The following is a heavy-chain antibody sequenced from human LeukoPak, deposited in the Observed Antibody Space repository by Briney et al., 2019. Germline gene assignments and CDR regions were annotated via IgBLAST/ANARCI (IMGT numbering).Heavy chain of an antibody. V-gene: IGHV5-10-1*01. CDR3: ARSNDGVAVAGTRDY. D-gene: IGHD6-19*01. CDR2: IDPSNSYT. J-gene: IGHJ4*02. Sequence: GESLRISCKGSGCSFTTYWISWVRQMPGKGLEWMGRIDPSNSYTNYSPSFQGHVTISVDESISTAYLQWSSLKASDTAMYYCARSNDGVAVAGTRDYWGQGTLVTVSS. CDR1: GCSFTTYW.